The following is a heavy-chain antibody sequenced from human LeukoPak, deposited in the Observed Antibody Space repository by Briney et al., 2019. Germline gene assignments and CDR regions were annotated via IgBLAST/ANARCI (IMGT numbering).Heavy chain of an antibody. V-gene: IGHV4-30-2*01. J-gene: IGHJ4*02. CDR3: ARDGNWDTYYFDY. D-gene: IGHD4-23*01. CDR1: GGSFSWGGSY. Sequence: PSETLSLTCTISGGSFSWGGSYWSWIRQPPGKGLEWLGYIFHNGDTYYNSSLKSRVSLSVDKANKKFSLRLTSVTAADTAVYFCARDGNWDTYYFDYWGQGTLVTVSS. CDR2: IFHNGDT.